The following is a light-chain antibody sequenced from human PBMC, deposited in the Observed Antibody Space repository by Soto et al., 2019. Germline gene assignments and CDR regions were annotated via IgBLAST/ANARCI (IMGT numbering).Light chain of an antibody. J-gene: IGLJ1*01. Sequence: QSVLTQPPSASGTPGQRGTIPCAGSGSNIGSNTVNWYQQLPGTAPKLLIYSNDQRPSGVPDRFSGSKSGTSASLAISGLQSDDEADYYCAAWDDSLNGYVFGTGTKVTVL. CDR3: AAWDDSLNGYV. V-gene: IGLV1-44*01. CDR2: SND. CDR1: GSNIGSNT.